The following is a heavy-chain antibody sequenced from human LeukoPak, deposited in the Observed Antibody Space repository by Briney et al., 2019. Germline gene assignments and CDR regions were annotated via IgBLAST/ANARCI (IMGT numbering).Heavy chain of an antibody. Sequence: GGSLRLSCAASGFTFSSYGMSWVRQAPGKGLEWVAFIRYDGSNKYYADSVKGRFTISRDNSKNTLYLQMSSLRAEDTAVYYCAKVAVDDSSGYYYYYYMDVWGKGTTVTISS. V-gene: IGHV3-30*02. J-gene: IGHJ6*03. CDR1: GFTFSSYG. CDR3: AKVAVDDSSGYYYYYYMDV. D-gene: IGHD3-22*01. CDR2: IRYDGSNK.